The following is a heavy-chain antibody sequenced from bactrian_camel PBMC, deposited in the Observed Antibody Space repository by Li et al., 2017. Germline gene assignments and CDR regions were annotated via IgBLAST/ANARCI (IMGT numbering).Heavy chain of an antibody. CDR3: AADDLWACGYGQRGGY. Sequence: ESGGGLVQPGGSLRLSCAASGFTFSSYDMSWVRQAPGKGLEWVSFINSDGGATYYLDSLKGRFTISRDNAKNSLYLQMNSLKPEDTAMYYCAADDLWACGYGQRGGYWGQGTQVTVS. CDR2: INSDGGAT. CDR1: GFTFSSYD. D-gene: IGHD1*01. V-gene: IGHV3S35*01. J-gene: IGHJ6*01.